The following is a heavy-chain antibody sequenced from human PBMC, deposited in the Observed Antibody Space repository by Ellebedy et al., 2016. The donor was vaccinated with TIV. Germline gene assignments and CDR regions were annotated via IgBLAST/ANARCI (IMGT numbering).Heavy chain of an antibody. CDR1: GYTFGSYG. CDR3: ARVRYYDSSGYYYYYYYGMDV. V-gene: IGHV1-18*01. J-gene: IGHJ6*02. D-gene: IGHD3-22*01. CDR2: ISAYTGDT. Sequence: ASVKVSCKASGYTFGSYGISWVRQAPGQGLEWMGWISAYTGDTHSAQKFQGRLTMSTDTSSSTAYMELRSLKSDDTAVYYCARVRYYDSSGYYYYYYYGMDVWGQGTTVTVSS.